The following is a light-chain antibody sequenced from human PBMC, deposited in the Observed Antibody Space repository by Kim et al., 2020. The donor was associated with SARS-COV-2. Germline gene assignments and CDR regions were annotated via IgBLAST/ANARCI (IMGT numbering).Light chain of an antibody. CDR3: SSYTPSSTWV. CDR1: SSDVGGYDY. J-gene: IGLJ3*02. CDR2: DVT. V-gene: IGLV2-14*03. Sequence: QSITISCTGTSSDVGGYDYVSWYQQHPVKAPKLIISDVTHRPSGVSHRFSGSKSGNTASLTISGLQAEDEADYYCSSYTPSSTWVFGGGTQLTVL.